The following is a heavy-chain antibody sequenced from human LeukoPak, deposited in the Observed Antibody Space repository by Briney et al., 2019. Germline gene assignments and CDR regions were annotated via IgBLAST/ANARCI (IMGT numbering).Heavy chain of an antibody. Sequence: GGSLRLSCAASGFTFSRDSMKWVRQAPGKGLEWVSSISSSSSYIYYADSVKGRFTISRDNAKNSLYLQMNSLRAEDTAVYYCARDEDSSSWYVDAFDIWGQGTMVTVSS. CDR2: ISSSSSYI. CDR3: ARDEDSSSWYVDAFDI. D-gene: IGHD6-13*01. J-gene: IGHJ3*02. CDR1: GFTFSRDS. V-gene: IGHV3-21*01.